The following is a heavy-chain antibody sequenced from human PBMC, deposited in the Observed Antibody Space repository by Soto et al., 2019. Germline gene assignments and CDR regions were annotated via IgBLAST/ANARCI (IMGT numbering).Heavy chain of an antibody. CDR3: ARVPDY. CDR1: GGSITMGGYS. V-gene: IGHV4-30-2*01. Sequence: QLQLQESGSGLVKPSQTLSLTSPFSGGSITMGGYSWSWIRQPPGQGLEWIAYIYHSVSTYYNPSLKSRVTISVDRSKNQFSLKLSSVTAADTAVYYCARVPDYWGQGTLVTVSS. J-gene: IGHJ4*02. CDR2: IYHSVST.